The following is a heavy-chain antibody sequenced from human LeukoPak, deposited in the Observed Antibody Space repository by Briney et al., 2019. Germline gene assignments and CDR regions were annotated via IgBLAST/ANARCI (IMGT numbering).Heavy chain of an antibody. J-gene: IGHJ6*03. CDR1: GWTFSGSA. Sequence: GGSLRLSCAASGWTFSGSAMHWVRQASGKGLEWVGRIRSKANSYATAYAASVKGRFTISRDDPKNPAYLQMNSLKTEDPAVSYCTRRRAGGAAAGTNNYYTDLWGKRTTDTVSS. V-gene: IGHV3-73*01. D-gene: IGHD6-13*01. CDR3: TRRRAGGAAAGTNNYYTDL. CDR2: IRSKANSYAT.